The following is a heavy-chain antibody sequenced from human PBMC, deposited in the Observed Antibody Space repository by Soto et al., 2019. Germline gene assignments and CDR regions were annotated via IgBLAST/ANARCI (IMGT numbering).Heavy chain of an antibody. Sequence: SVNVSCKASGDSFISYAIIWVRQTPGQGLEWMGGIIPIFGTANYAQKFQGRVTITADESTSAAYMELSSLRSEDTAVYYCARAGDRRSPDVSYYYGMDVWGQGTTVTV. D-gene: IGHD3-16*01. CDR1: GDSFISYA. V-gene: IGHV1-69*01. CDR2: IIPIFGTA. J-gene: IGHJ6*02. CDR3: ARAGDRRSPDVSYYYGMDV.